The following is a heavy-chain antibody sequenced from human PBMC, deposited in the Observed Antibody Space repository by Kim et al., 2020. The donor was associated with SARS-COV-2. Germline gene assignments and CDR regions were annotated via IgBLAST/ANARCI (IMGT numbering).Heavy chain of an antibody. CDR2: TRNKANSYTT. V-gene: IGHV3-72*01. CDR1: GFTFSDHY. J-gene: IGHJ6*02. CDR3: ARGGYYYYGMDV. Sequence: GGSLRLSCAASGFTFSDHYMDWVRQAPGKGLEWVGRTRNKANSYTTEYAASVKGRFTISRDDSKNSLYLQMNSLKTEDTAVYYCARGGYYYYGMDVWGQGTTVTVSS.